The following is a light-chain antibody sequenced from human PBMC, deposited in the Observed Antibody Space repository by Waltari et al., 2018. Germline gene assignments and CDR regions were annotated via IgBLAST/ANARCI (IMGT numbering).Light chain of an antibody. V-gene: IGKV1-27*01. Sequence: DIQMTQSPSSLSASIGDRVTITCRASHDITNYLAWFQQKPGKVPMLLIYAASTLESGVPSRFSGSGSGTLFTLTINGLQPEDVATYYCQKYKNSPWTFGPGTRVDIK. CDR2: AAS. CDR3: QKYKNSPWT. CDR1: HDITNY. J-gene: IGKJ1*01.